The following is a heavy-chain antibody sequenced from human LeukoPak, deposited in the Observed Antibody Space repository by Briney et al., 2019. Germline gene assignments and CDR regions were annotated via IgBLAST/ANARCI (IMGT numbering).Heavy chain of an antibody. V-gene: IGHV4-4*02. CDR2: VYHGGST. J-gene: IGHJ4*02. Sequence: PSETLSLTCAVSGGSISSSNWWSWVRQPPGKGLEWIGGVYHGGSTNFNPSLKSRVTISVDRSKNQFSLRLSSVTAADTAVYYCARGEEHGSGTVQFDYWGQGTLVTVSP. D-gene: IGHD3-10*01. CDR3: ARGEEHGSGTVQFDY. CDR1: GGSISSSNW.